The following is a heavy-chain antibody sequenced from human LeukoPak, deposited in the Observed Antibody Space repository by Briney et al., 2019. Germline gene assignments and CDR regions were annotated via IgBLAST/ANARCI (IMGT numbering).Heavy chain of an antibody. V-gene: IGHV3-53*01. D-gene: IGHD1-7*01. CDR1: GFTVSSNY. Sequence: GGSLRLSCAASGFTVSSNYMSWVRQAPGKGLEWVSVIYSGGSTYYADSVKGRFTISRDNSKNTLYPQMNSLRAEDTAVYYCARVPKSRNYIYYYYYMDVWGKGTTVTVSS. CDR3: ARVPKSRNYIYYYYYMDV. J-gene: IGHJ6*03. CDR2: IYSGGST.